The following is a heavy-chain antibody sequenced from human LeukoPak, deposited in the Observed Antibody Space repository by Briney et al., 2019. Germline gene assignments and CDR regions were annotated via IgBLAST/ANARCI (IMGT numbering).Heavy chain of an antibody. CDR3: ARGPKINIAAAGTCFDF. Sequence: PGRSLRLSCAASGFTFSSYAMHWVRQAPGKGLEWVAVISYDGSNKYYADSVKGRFTVSRDNAKNSLFLQMDRLRAEDTAVYYCARGPKINIAAAGTCFDFWGQGTLVTVSS. CDR2: ISYDGSNK. J-gene: IGHJ4*02. CDR1: GFTFSSYA. V-gene: IGHV3-30-3*01. D-gene: IGHD6-13*01.